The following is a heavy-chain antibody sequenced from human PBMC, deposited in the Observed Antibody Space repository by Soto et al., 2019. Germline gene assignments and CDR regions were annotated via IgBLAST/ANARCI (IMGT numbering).Heavy chain of an antibody. Sequence: GGSLRLSCAASGFTFSSYAMSWVRQAPGKGLEWVSAISGSGGSTYYADSVKGQFTISRDNSKNTLYLQMNSLRAEDTAVYYCARGITMIVVVIDYWGQGTLVTVSS. CDR3: ARGITMIVVVIDY. D-gene: IGHD3-22*01. CDR2: ISGSGGST. J-gene: IGHJ4*02. V-gene: IGHV3-23*01. CDR1: GFTFSSYA.